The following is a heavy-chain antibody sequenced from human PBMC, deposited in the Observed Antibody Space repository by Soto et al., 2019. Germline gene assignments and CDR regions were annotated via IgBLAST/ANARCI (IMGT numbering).Heavy chain of an antibody. Sequence: PGGSLRLSCAASGFTFSSYAMHWVRQAPGKGLEWVAVISYDGGNKYYADSVKGRFTISRDNSKNTLYLQMNSLRAEDTAVYYCARDRPGRNFDWFAHCYGMDVWGQGTTVTVSS. CDR2: ISYDGGNK. J-gene: IGHJ6*02. CDR1: GFTFSSYA. V-gene: IGHV3-30-3*01. D-gene: IGHD3-9*01. CDR3: ARDRPGRNFDWFAHCYGMDV.